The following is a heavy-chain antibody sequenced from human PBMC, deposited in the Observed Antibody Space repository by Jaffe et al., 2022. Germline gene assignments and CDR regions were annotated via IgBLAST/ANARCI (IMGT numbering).Heavy chain of an antibody. CDR3: ARHYYDSSGYYLDY. CDR1: GYSISSGYY. CDR2: IYHSGST. V-gene: IGHV4-38-2*01. J-gene: IGHJ4*02. Sequence: QVQLQESGPGLVKPSETLSLTCAVSGYSISSGYYWGWIRQPPGKGLEWIGSIYHSGSTYYNPSLKSRVTISVDTSKNQFSLKLSSVTAADTAVYYCARHYYDSSGYYLDYWGQGTLVTVSS. D-gene: IGHD3-22*01.